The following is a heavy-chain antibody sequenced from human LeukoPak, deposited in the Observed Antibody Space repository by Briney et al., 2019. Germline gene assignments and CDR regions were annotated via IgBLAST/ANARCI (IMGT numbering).Heavy chain of an antibody. CDR3: ARDIEHCSSTSCYASWFDP. CDR1: GGSISSSSYY. V-gene: IGHV4-39*07. D-gene: IGHD2-2*01. J-gene: IGHJ5*02. Sequence: NPSGTLSLTCTASGGSISSSSYYWGWIRQPPGKGLEWIGSIYYSGSTYYNPSLKSRVTISVDTSKNQFSLKLSSVTAADTAVYYCARDIEHCSSTSCYASWFDPWGQGTLVTVSS. CDR2: IYYSGST.